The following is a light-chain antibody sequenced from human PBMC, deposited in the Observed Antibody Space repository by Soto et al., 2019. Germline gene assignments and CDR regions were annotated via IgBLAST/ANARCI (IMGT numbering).Light chain of an antibody. CDR2: GAS. CDR3: QQYSYWRT. CDR1: QSVGSS. V-gene: IGKV3-15*01. J-gene: IGKJ1*01. Sequence: EIVMTQSPSNLSVSPGERATVSCRASQSVGSSLAWYQQKAGQAPSLLIYGASTRATGVPARFSGSGSGTEFTLTISSLQSEDFAVYYCQQYSYWRTFGQGTKVDIK.